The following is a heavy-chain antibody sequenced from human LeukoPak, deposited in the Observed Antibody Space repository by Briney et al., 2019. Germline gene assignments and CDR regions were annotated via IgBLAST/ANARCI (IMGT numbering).Heavy chain of an antibody. Sequence: KAGGSLILSCAASGFTFSDYYMSWIRHAPGKGLERVSYISSSGSTIYYAYSVKGRFTISRDNAKNSLYLQMNSLRAEDTAVYYCARDFGMYYYDSSGYLDYWGQGTLVTVSS. V-gene: IGHV3-11*01. D-gene: IGHD3-22*01. CDR2: ISSSGSTI. CDR1: GFTFSDYY. J-gene: IGHJ4*02. CDR3: ARDFGMYYYDSSGYLDY.